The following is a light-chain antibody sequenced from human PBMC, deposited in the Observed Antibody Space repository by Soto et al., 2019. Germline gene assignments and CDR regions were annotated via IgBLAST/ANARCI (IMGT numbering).Light chain of an antibody. CDR2: ATS. CDR3: LQSNNFPPLT. Sequence: MQMTQSPSSVSASVGERVTITCRASQGISGWLAWYQQKPGKAPKLLIYATSTLQSGVPPRFSSSASETDFTLTISSLQPEDFATYFCLQSNNFPPLTFGGGTKVEIK. J-gene: IGKJ4*01. V-gene: IGKV1-12*01. CDR1: QGISGW.